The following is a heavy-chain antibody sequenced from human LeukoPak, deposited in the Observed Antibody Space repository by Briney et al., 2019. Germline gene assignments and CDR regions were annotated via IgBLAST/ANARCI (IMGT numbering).Heavy chain of an antibody. Sequence: GGTLRLSCAASGFTFSSYGMSWVRQAPGKGLEWVSTISATGANTYYADSVKGRFTISRDNSKSTLYLQMNSLRAEDTAMYYCAKDPYSYGSYFDYWGQGTLVTVSS. CDR3: AKDPYSYGSYFDY. J-gene: IGHJ4*02. CDR2: ISATGANT. D-gene: IGHD5-18*01. V-gene: IGHV3-23*01. CDR1: GFTFSSYG.